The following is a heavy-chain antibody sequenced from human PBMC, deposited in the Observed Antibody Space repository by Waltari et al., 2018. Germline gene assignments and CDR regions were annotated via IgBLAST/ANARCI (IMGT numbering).Heavy chain of an antibody. V-gene: IGHV1-69-2*01. CDR1: GYSFIDYF. CDR2: MDPEDGEI. CDR3: APLPGGSGQTFDY. D-gene: IGHD6-25*01. Sequence: EVHLVQSGAEVKKPGATVKIACKASGYSFIDYFMHWGQQAPGKGLVWMGRMDPEDGEIVDAEKLQGRVTMTADTSGDTAYLELTGLTSGDTAVYYCAPLPGGSGQTFDYWGQGTLVTVSS. J-gene: IGHJ4*02.